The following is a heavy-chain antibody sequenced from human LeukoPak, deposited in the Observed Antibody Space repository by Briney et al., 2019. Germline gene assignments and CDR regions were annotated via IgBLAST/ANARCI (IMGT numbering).Heavy chain of an antibody. Sequence: PSETLSLTCTVSGGSISSYYWSWIRQPPGKGLEWIGYIYFSGSTNYNPSLKSRVTISVDTSKNQFSLKLSSVTAADTAVYYCASGPYGYSSMHSDYWGQGTLVTVSS. CDR1: GGSISSYY. J-gene: IGHJ4*02. D-gene: IGHD5-18*01. CDR3: ASGPYGYSSMHSDY. CDR2: IYFSGST. V-gene: IGHV4-59*01.